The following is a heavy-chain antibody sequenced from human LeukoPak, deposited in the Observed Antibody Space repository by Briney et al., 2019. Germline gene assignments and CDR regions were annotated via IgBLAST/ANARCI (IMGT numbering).Heavy chain of an antibody. J-gene: IGHJ6*02. CDR3: ARDGDYYDSSGYLWGMDV. CDR2: INPNSGGT. D-gene: IGHD3-22*01. Sequence: WASVKVSCKASGYTFTSYGISWVRQAPGQGLEWMGWINPNSGGTNYAQKFQGWVTMTRDTSISTAYMELSRLRSDDTAVCYCARDGDYYDSSGYLWGMDVWGQGTTVTVSS. CDR1: GYTFTSYG. V-gene: IGHV1-2*04.